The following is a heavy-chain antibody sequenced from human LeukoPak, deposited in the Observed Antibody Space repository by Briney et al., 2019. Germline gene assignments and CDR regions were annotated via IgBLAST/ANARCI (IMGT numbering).Heavy chain of an antibody. CDR1: IFRSYS. CDR2: IYYSGST. J-gene: IGHJ4*02. V-gene: IGHV4-39*07. CDR3: ARDKRGYGDYVDY. D-gene: IGHD4-17*01. Sequence: IFRSYSMNWVRQTPGKGLEWIGSIYYSGSTYYNPSLKSRVTISVDTSKNQFSLKLSSVTAADTAVYYCARDKRGYGDYVDYWGQGTLVTVSS.